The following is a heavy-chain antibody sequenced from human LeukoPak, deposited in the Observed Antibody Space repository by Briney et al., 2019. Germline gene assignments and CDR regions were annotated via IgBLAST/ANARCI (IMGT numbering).Heavy chain of an antibody. D-gene: IGHD3-16*02. J-gene: IGHJ4*02. CDR1: GGSISSSSYY. CDR3: ARHADDYVWGSYRPLFDY. V-gene: IGHV4-39*01. CDR2: IYYSGST. Sequence: SETLSLTCTVSGGSISSSSYYWGWIRQPPGKGLEWIGSIYYSGSTYYNPSLKSRVTISVDTSKNQFSLKLSSVTAADTPVYYCARHADDYVWGSYRPLFDYWGQGTLVTVSS.